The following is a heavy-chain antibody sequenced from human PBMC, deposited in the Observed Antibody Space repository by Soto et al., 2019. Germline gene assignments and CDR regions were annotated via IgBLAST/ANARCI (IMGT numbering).Heavy chain of an antibody. J-gene: IGHJ6*02. D-gene: IGHD1-20*01. V-gene: IGHV1-69*12. Sequence: QVQLVQSGAEVKKPGSSVKVSSKASGGTFSSYAISWVRQAPGQGLEWMGGIIPIFATADYAQKFQGRVTITADESTSTAYMELSSLRSEDTAVYYCARSITGSVSYYYGMDVWGPGTTVTVSS. CDR3: ARSITGSVSYYYGMDV. CDR2: IIPIFATA. CDR1: GGTFSSYA.